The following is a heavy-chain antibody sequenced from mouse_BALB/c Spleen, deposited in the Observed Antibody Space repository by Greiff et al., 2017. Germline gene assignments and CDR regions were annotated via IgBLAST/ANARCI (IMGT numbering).Heavy chain of an antibody. CDR2: INSNGGST. V-gene: IGHV5-6-3*01. J-gene: IGHJ4*01. Sequence: EVKLMESGGGLVQPGGSLKLSCAASGFTFSSYGMSWVRQTPDKRLELVATINSNGGSTYYPDSVKGRFTISRDNAKNTLYLQMSSLKSEDTAMYYCARARRAMDYWGQGTSVTVSS. CDR1: GFTFSSYG. D-gene: IGHD2-12*01. CDR3: ARARRAMDY.